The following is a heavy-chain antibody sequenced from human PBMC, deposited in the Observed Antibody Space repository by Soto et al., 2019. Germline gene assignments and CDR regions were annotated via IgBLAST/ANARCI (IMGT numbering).Heavy chain of an antibody. CDR2: IWYDGSNK. J-gene: IGHJ6*02. CDR1: GFSFSLYG. CDR3: ARSPYTTSYHYGMDV. D-gene: IGHD3-16*02. V-gene: IGHV3-33*01. Sequence: GGSLRLSCAASGFSFSLYGMQWVRQAPGKGLEWVAVIWYDGSNKYYADSVKGRLTISRDNSKNMLYLQMNSLRAEDTAVYYCARSPYTTSYHYGMDVWGQGPTVTVSS.